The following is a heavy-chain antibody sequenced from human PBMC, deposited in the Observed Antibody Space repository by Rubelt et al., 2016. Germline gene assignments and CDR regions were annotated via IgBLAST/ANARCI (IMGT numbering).Heavy chain of an antibody. D-gene: IGHD6-13*01. V-gene: IGHV3-33*08. CDR2: IWYDGSNK. J-gene: IGHJ5*02. CDR1: GFTFSSYG. CDR3: ARDAKAAADVRGFDP. Sequence: QVQLVESGGGVVQPGRSLRLSCAASGFTFSSYGMHWVRQAPGKGLEGVAVIWYDGSNKYYADSVKGRFTISRDNSKNTLYLQMNSLRAEDTAVYYCARDAKAAADVRGFDPWGQGTLVTVSS.